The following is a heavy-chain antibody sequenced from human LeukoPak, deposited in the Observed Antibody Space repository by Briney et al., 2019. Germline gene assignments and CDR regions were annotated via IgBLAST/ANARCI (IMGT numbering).Heavy chain of an antibody. V-gene: IGHV4-34*01. CDR2: INHSGST. Sequence: PLETLSLSCAVYGGSLSGYYCTWIRQPPGKGLEWIGEINHSGSTNYNPSLKSRVTVSVDTSQNQFSLKLSSVTAARTTVHYCASVLLVVVVAATPRGFSPWGGGPLVTVSS. CDR1: GGSLSGYY. D-gene: IGHD2-15*01. CDR3: ASVLLVVVVAATPRGFSP. J-gene: IGHJ5*02.